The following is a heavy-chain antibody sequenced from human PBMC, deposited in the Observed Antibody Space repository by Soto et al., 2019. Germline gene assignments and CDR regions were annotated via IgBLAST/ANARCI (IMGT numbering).Heavy chain of an antibody. CDR1: GFTFSNYV. V-gene: IGHV3-30-3*01. CDR3: ARVIRAFLYDGMDV. Sequence: QVQLVESGGGVVQPGRSLRLSCAASGFTFSNYVLHWVRQAPGKGLEWVAVISYDGSNEYYADSVKGRFTISRDNSKNTLYLQMNSLGAEDTAVYYCARVIRAFLYDGMDVWGQGTTVTVSS. CDR2: ISYDGSNE. D-gene: IGHD3-16*01. J-gene: IGHJ6*02.